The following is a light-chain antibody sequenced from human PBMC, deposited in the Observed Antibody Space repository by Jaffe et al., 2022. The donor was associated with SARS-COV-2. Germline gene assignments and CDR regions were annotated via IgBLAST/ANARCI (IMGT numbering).Light chain of an antibody. CDR1: SIDIGAYNF. Sequence: QSALTQPASVSGSPGQSITISCTGTSIDIGAYNFVSWYQQHPGKAPKLMIYDVRNRPSGVSNRFSGSKSGNTASLTISGLQAEDEADYYCSSYTISSIVFGPGTKVTVL. V-gene: IGLV2-14*03. J-gene: IGLJ1*01. CDR2: DVR. CDR3: SSYTISSIV.